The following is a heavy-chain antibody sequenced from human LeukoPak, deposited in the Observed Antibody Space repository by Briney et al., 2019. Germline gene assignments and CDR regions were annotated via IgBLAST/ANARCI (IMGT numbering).Heavy chain of an antibody. V-gene: IGHV1-46*01. J-gene: IGHJ4*02. CDR1: GYTFTSYY. CDR2: INPTGGST. D-gene: IGHD1-26*01. CDR3: ARAVGATNSILDY. Sequence: ASVKVSCKASGYTFTSYYMHWVRQAPGQGLEWMGLINPTGGSTSYAQKFQGRVTMTRDMSTSTVYMELSSLRSEDTAVYYCARAVGATNSILDYWGQGTLVTVSS.